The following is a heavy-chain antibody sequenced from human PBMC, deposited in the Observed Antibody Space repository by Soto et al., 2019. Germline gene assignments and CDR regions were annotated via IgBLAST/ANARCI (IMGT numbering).Heavy chain of an antibody. CDR1: GFTFSSYA. V-gene: IGHV3-30-3*01. D-gene: IGHD4-17*01. J-gene: IGHJ4*02. Sequence: QVQLVESGGGVVQPGRSLRLSCAASGFTFSSYAMHWVRQAPGKGLEWVAVISYDGSNKYYADSVKGRFTISRDNSKNTLYLQMNSLRAEDTAVYYCARSPPTVAFDYWGQGTLVTVSS. CDR2: ISYDGSNK. CDR3: ARSPPTVAFDY.